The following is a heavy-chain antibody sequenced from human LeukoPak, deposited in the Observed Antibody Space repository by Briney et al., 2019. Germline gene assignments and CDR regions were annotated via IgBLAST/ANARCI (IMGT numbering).Heavy chain of an antibody. CDR1: GGSISSSSYY. CDR2: IYYSGST. V-gene: IGHV4-39*01. D-gene: IGHD3-10*01. J-gene: IGHJ3*02. Sequence: SETLSLTCTVSGGSISSSSYYWGWIRQPPGKELEWIGSIYYSGSTYYNPSLKSRVTISVDTSKNQFSLKLSSVTAADTAVYYCARRITMVRGVTPDAFDIWGQGTMVTVSS. CDR3: ARRITMVRGVTPDAFDI.